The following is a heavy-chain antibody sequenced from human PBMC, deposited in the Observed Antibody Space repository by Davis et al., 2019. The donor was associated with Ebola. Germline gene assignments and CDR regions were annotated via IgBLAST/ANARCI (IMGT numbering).Heavy chain of an antibody. D-gene: IGHD3-3*01. CDR2: IRGSGGNT. J-gene: IGHJ6*04. Sequence: GESLKISCAASGFPFSSYAMSWVRQAPGKGLEWISAIRGSGGNTYYADSVKGRFTISRDNSKNTLYLQMNSLRAEDTAVYYCAKSGLSFGVVKYHYGMDVWGKGTTVTVSS. V-gene: IGHV3-23*01. CDR1: GFPFSSYA. CDR3: AKSGLSFGVVKYHYGMDV.